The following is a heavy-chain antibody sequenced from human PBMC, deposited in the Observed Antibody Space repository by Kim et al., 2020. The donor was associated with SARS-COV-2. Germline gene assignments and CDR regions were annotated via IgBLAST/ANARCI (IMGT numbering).Heavy chain of an antibody. Sequence: GGSLRLSCATSGFTFSRYALHWVRQAPGRGLEWVAVISSDGTIQHYLDSVKGRFTISRDNSKNTIFLQMNSLTPDDTAVYYCARRDFWSTYPFDYWGQGT. D-gene: IGHD3-3*01. V-gene: IGHV3-30-3*01. J-gene: IGHJ4*02. CDR2: ISSDGTIQ. CDR1: GFTFSRYA. CDR3: ARRDFWSTYPFDY.